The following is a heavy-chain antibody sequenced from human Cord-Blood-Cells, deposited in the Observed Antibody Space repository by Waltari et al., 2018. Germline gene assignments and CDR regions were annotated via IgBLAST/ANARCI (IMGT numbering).Heavy chain of an antibody. Sequence: QVQLVQSGAEVKKPGSSVKVSCKASGGTFSSYAISWVRQAPGQGLEWTGGNIPILGRANYAQKFQGRVTITADKSTSTAYMELSSLRSEDTAVYYCAREITMIVVVKRGWFDPWGQGTLVTVAS. J-gene: IGHJ5*02. CDR3: AREITMIVVVKRGWFDP. CDR1: GGTFSSYA. V-gene: IGHV1-69*10. D-gene: IGHD3-22*01. CDR2: NIPILGRA.